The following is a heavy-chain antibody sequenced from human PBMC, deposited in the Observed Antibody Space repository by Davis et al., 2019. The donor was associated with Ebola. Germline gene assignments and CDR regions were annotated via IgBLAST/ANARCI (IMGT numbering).Heavy chain of an antibody. CDR3: ARGWLRGSMDV. J-gene: IGHJ6*02. CDR1: GDSVPGGG. Sequence: PSDPLSPPCAIPGDSVPGGGWSWIRQSGSRGLVWLGRTYYSSKLYNDYAVCVKSRITINPDTSKNQFSLQLNSVTPEDTALYYCARGWLRGSMDVWDEGTTVTV. V-gene: IGHV6-1*01. D-gene: IGHD5-18*01. CDR2: TYYSSKLYN.